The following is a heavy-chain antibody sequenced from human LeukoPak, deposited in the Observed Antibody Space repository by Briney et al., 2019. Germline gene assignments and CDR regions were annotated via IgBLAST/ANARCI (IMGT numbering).Heavy chain of an antibody. CDR2: MNPNSGNT. CDR1: GYTFTSYD. J-gene: IGHJ4*02. V-gene: IGHV1-8*01. D-gene: IGHD3-16*02. CDR3: ARRLRTFGGVIVTYYFDY. Sequence: ASVRVSCKASGYTFTSYDINWVRQATGQGLEWMGWMNPNSGNTGYAQKFQGRVTMTRNTSISTAYMELSSLRSEDTAVYYCARRLRTFGGVIVTYYFDYWGQGTLVTVSS.